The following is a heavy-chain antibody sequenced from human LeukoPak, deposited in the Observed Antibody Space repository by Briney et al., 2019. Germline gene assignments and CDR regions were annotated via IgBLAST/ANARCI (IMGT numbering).Heavy chain of an antibody. Sequence: PSETLSLTCTVSGGSISSGDYYWSWIRQPPGKGLEWIGYIYYSGSTYYNPSLKSRVTISVDRSKNQFSLKLSSVTAADTAVYYCARTPRRTTLRFLEWAHGLDIWGQGTMVTVSS. CDR3: ARTPRRTTLRFLEWAHGLDI. V-gene: IGHV4-30-4*08. CDR1: GGSISSGDYY. CDR2: IYYSGST. D-gene: IGHD3-3*01. J-gene: IGHJ3*02.